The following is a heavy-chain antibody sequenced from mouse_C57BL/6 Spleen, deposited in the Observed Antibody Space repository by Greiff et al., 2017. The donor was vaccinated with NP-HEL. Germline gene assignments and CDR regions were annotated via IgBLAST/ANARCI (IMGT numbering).Heavy chain of an antibody. CDR3: AREDTVVAKNFDV. CDR1: GYTFTSYW. J-gene: IGHJ1*03. D-gene: IGHD1-1*01. Sequence: QVQLQQPGAELVKPGASVKLSCKASGYTFTSYWMHWVKQRPGRGLEWIGRIDPNSGGNKYNEKFKSKATLTVDKPSSTAYMQLSSLTSEDSAVYYCAREDTVVAKNFDVWGTGTTVTVSS. V-gene: IGHV1-72*01. CDR2: IDPNSGGN.